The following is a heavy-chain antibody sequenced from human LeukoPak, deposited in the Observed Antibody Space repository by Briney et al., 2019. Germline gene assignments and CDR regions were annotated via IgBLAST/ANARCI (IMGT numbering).Heavy chain of an antibody. J-gene: IGHJ4*02. CDR1: GGSISSGDYY. CDR2: IYYSGST. CDR3: ARVFRWEQPRIDY. V-gene: IGHV4-30-4*01. D-gene: IGHD1-26*01. Sequence: SQTLSLTCTVSGGSISSGDYYWSWLRQPPGKGLEWIGYIYYSGSTYYNPSLKSRVTISVDTSKNQFSLKLSSVTAADTAVYYCARVFRWEQPRIDYWGQGTLVTVSS.